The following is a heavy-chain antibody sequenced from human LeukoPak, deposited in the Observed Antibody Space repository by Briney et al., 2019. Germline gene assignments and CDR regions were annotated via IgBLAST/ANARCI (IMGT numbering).Heavy chain of an antibody. CDR1: GYSFTSYW. Sequence: EESLKISCKGSGYSFTSYWIGWVRQMPGKGLEWMGIIYFGDSHTRYSPSFQGQVTISADKSISTAYLQWSSLKASDTAIYYCATSAGSSSSWEFDYWGQGTLVTVSS. V-gene: IGHV5-51*01. CDR2: IYFGDSHT. D-gene: IGHD6-13*01. CDR3: ATSAGSSSSWEFDY. J-gene: IGHJ4*02.